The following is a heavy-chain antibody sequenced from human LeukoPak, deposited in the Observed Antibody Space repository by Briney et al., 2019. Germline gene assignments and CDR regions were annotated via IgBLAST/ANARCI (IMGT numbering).Heavy chain of an antibody. D-gene: IGHD3-10*01. CDR2: LSDST. CDR1: GFTFNTYA. J-gene: IGHJ5*02. V-gene: IGHV3-23*01. CDR3: ARSRGPGSHWFDP. Sequence: GGSLRLSCAASGFTFNTYALSWVRQAPGKGLEWVSTLSDSTYYTDSVQGRFTISRDSSKNTLYLQMDILTTDDTAIYFCARSRGPGSHWFDPWGQGTLVTVSS.